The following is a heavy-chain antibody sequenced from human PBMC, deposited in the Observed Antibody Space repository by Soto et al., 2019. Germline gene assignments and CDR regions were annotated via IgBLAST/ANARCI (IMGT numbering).Heavy chain of an antibody. V-gene: IGHV3-48*01. CDR1: GFTFSSYS. Sequence: GGSLRLSCAASGFTFSSYSMNWVRQAPGKGLEWVSYISSSSSTIYYADSVKGRFTISRDNAKNSLYLQMNSLRAEDTAVYYCARRDVVVVAATDHYYYYYMDVWGKGTTVTVSS. CDR3: ARRDVVVVAATDHYYYYYMDV. CDR2: ISSSSSTI. J-gene: IGHJ6*03. D-gene: IGHD2-15*01.